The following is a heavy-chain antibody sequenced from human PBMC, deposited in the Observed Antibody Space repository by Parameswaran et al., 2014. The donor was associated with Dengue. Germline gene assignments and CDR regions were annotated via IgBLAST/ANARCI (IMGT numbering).Heavy chain of an antibody. V-gene: IGHV1-18*01. CDR3: ARGSVLRYFDRLLENLDY. Sequence: WVRQGPGQGLEWMGWISAYNGNTNYAQKLQGRVTMTTDTSTSTAYMELRSLRSDDTAVYYCARGSVLRYFDRLLENLDYWGQGTLVTVSS. D-gene: IGHD3-9*01. J-gene: IGHJ4*02. CDR2: ISAYNGNT.